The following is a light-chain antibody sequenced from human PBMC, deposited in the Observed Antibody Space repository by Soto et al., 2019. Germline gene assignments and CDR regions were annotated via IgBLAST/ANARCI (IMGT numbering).Light chain of an antibody. CDR1: SSEVGGSNF. CDR3: VSYTSSTTYV. CDR2: DVA. V-gene: IGLV2-14*03. J-gene: IGLJ1*01. Sequence: QSVLTQPASVSDSPGQSITISCTGTSSEVGGSNFVSWYQQHPGKPPKLIIYDVANRPSGVSNRFSGSKSGSTASLIISRLQTEDEADYYCVSYTSSTTYVFGTGTNLTVL.